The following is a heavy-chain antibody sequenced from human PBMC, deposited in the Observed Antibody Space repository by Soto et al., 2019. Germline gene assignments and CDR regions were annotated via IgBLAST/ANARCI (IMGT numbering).Heavy chain of an antibody. J-gene: IGHJ6*02. V-gene: IGHV1-69*01. D-gene: IGHD2-2*01. CDR3: ARNHGSLVPAATGGYFYYGLDV. Sequence: QVQLVQCGAEVKKPGSSVKVSCKASGGTFSSYALSWVRQAPGQGLEWMGGIIRSFGTANYAQKLQGRVTITADESTSTGYMAMSSLRSEDTAVYYCARNHGSLVPAATGGYFYYGLDVWGQGTTVIVSS. CDR1: GGTFSSYA. CDR2: IIRSFGTA.